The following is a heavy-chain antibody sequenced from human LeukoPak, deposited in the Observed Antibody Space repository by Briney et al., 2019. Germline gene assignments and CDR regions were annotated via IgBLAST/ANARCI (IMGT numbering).Heavy chain of an antibody. V-gene: IGHV1-24*01. CDR1: GYTLTELS. J-gene: IGHJ4*02. D-gene: IGHD2-2*01. Sequence: ASVKVSCKVSGYTLTELSMHWVRQAPGKGLEWMGGFDPEDGETIYAQKFQGRVTMTEDTSTDTAYMELSSLRSEDTAVYYCAISQRHCSSTSCYVYWGQGTLVTVSS. CDR3: AISQRHCSSTSCYVY. CDR2: FDPEDGET.